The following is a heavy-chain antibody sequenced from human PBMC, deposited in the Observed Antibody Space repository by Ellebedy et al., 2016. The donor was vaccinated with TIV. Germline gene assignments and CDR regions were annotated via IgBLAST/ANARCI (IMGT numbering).Heavy chain of an antibody. CDR3: ARDQLTGTTLDY. CDR2: IWYDGSNK. V-gene: IGHV3-33*01. D-gene: IGHD1-20*01. CDR1: GFTFSSYG. Sequence: GESLKISXAASGFTFSSYGMHWVRQAPGKGLEWVSVIWYDGSNKYYADSVKGRFTISRDNSKNTLYLQMNSLRAEDTAVYYCARDQLTGTTLDYWGQGTLVTVSS. J-gene: IGHJ4*02.